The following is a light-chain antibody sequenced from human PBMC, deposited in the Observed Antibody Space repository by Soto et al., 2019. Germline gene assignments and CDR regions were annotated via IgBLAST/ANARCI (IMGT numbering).Light chain of an antibody. CDR1: QSVSSSY. CDR3: QQSRSSPPST. J-gene: IGKJ1*01. V-gene: IGKV3-20*01. CDR2: GAS. Sequence: EIVLTQSPGTLSLSPGERATLSCRASQSVSSSYLAWYQQKPGQAPRLLIYGASSRATGIPDRFSGSGSGTDSTLTLSRLETEDFAVYYWQQSRSSPPSTVGQGTKVEI.